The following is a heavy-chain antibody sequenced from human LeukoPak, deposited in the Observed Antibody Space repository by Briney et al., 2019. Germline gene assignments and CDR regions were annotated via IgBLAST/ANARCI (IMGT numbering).Heavy chain of an antibody. J-gene: IGHJ5*02. CDR3: ATVRITIFGVDPGGWFDP. CDR2: FDPEDGET. D-gene: IGHD3-3*01. CDR1: GYTLTELS. Sequence: ASVKVSCKVSGYTLTELSMHWVRQAPGKGLEWMGGFDPEDGETIYAQKFQGRVTMTEDTSTDTACMELSSLRSEDTAVYYCATVRITIFGVDPGGWFDPWGQGTLVTVSS. V-gene: IGHV1-24*01.